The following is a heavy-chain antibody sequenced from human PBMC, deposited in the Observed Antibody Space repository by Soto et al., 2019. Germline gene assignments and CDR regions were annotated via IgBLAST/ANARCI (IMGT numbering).Heavy chain of an antibody. D-gene: IGHD1-26*01. CDR1: GDSVGAYF. Sequence: KPSETLSLTCTVSGDSVGAYFWSWIRQPPGTGLECIGYIYFSGPVTYNPSLERRVTISADTAKSQLSLRLTSVTAADTAVYYCARGGGNYPYYLDYWGQGTLVTVSS. CDR3: ARGGGNYPYYLDY. CDR2: IYFSGPV. J-gene: IGHJ4*02. V-gene: IGHV4-59*02.